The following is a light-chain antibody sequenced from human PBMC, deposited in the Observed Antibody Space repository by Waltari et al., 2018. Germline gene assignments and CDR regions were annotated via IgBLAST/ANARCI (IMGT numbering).Light chain of an antibody. J-gene: IGLJ1*01. V-gene: IGLV2-14*03. CDR2: DVS. Sequence: QSALTQPASVSGSPGQSITISCTGTTSDVGAYNYVSCYQQHPGKAPKLMIYDVSNRPSGVSNRFSGSKSGNTASLIISGLQAEDEADYYCSSYTSSSLYVFGRGTKVTVL. CDR3: SSYTSSSLYV. CDR1: TSDVGAYNY.